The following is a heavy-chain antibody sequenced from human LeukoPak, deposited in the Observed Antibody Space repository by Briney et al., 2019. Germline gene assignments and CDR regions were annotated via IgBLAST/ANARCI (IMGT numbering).Heavy chain of an antibody. V-gene: IGHV4-59*01. Sequence: PSETLSLTCTVSGGSLTTYYWSWIRQPPGKGLEWLGYIYYSGSTNYNPSLKSRVTISVDTSKNQFPLKLSSVTAADTAVYYCASGKWLQPNFDYWGQGTLVTVSS. CDR3: ASGKWLQPNFDY. CDR2: IYYSGST. CDR1: GGSLTTYY. D-gene: IGHD5-24*01. J-gene: IGHJ4*02.